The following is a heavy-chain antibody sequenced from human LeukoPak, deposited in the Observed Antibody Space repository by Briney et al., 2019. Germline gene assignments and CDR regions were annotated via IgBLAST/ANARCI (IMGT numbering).Heavy chain of an antibody. V-gene: IGHV3-23*01. CDR2: ISGSCGST. CDR1: GFTFSSYA. J-gene: IGHJ5*02. D-gene: IGHD1-14*01. CDR3: AKGVPEGKDWFDP. Sequence: GGSLRLSCSASGFTFSSYAMSWVRQAPGKGLEGVSAISGSCGSTYYADSVKGRFTISRDNSKNTLYLQMNSLRAEDTAVYSCAKGVPEGKDWFDPWGQGTLVTVSS.